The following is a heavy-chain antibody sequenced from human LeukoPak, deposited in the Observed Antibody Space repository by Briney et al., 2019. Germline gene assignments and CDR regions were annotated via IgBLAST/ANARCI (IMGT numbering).Heavy chain of an antibody. D-gene: IGHD3-10*01. CDR3: ARDLGGSGSIWAYYFDY. CDR1: GGTFSSYA. Sequence: SVKVSCRASGGTFSSYAISWVRQAPGQGLEWMGGIIPIFGTANYAQKFQGRVTITADKSTSTAYMELSSLRSEDTAVYYCARDLGGSGSIWAYYFDYWGQGTLVTVSS. J-gene: IGHJ4*02. CDR2: IIPIFGTA. V-gene: IGHV1-69*06.